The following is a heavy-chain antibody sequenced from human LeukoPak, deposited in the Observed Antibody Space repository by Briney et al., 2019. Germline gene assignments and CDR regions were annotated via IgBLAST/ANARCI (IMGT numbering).Heavy chain of an antibody. CDR1: GYTFTIYG. V-gene: IGHV1-18*04. J-gene: IGHJ5*02. CDR2: TSAYNGNT. Sequence: ASVKVSCKASGYTFTIYGFIWVRQAPGQGLEWMGWTSAYNGNTNYAQKLQGRVTMTTDTSTSTAYMELRSLRSDDTAVYYCARGYCSSTSCYPGDWLDPWGQGTLVIVSS. CDR3: ARGYCSSTSCYPGDWLDP. D-gene: IGHD2-2*01.